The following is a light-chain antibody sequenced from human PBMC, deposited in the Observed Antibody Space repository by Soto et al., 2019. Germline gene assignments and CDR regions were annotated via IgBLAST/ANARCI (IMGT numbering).Light chain of an antibody. V-gene: IGLV2-14*01. CDR3: TSYTRTSSTTYV. J-gene: IGLJ1*01. Sequence: QSVLTQPASVSGSPGQSITISCTGTSSDVGGYNYVSWYQQHPGKAPKIMIYDVSNRPSGVSNRFSGSKSGNTASLTISGLQAEDEADYYCTSYTRTSSTTYVFGTGTKVTVL. CDR2: DVS. CDR1: SSDVGGYNY.